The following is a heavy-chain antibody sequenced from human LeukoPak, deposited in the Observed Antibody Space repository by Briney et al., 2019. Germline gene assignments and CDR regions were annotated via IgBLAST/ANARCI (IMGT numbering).Heavy chain of an antibody. CDR1: GGTFGSYV. J-gene: IGHJ5*02. CDR2: ILPIFGTA. D-gene: IGHD4-23*01. CDR3: ARDRGGLDP. V-gene: IGHV1-69*13. Sequence: AASVKVSCKTSGGTFGSYVISWVRQAPGQGLDRMGGILPIFGTADYAQKFQGRVTITADESTNTAYMELKSLTSEDTAVYYCARDRGGLDPWGQGTLVTVSS.